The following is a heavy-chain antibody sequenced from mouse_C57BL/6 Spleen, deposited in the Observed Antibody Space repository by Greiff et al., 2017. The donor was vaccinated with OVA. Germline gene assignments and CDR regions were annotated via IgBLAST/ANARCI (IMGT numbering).Heavy chain of an antibody. CDR1: GFTFSDYY. CDR2: INYDGSST. CDR3: ARDRNCYSNYEGWYLDV. J-gene: IGHJ1*03. Sequence: EVQRVESEGGLVQPGSSMKLSCTASGFTFSDYYMAWVRQVPEKGLEWVANINYDGSSTYYLDSLKSRFIISRDNAKNILYLQMSSLKSEDTATYYYARDRNCYSNYEGWYLDVWGTGTAVTVSS. V-gene: IGHV5-16*01. D-gene: IGHD2-5*01.